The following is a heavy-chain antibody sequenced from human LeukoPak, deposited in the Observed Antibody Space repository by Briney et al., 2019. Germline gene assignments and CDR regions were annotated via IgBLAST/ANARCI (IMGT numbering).Heavy chain of an antibody. V-gene: IGHV3-11*04. CDR1: GFTFSDYY. CDR3: ASLLWFGDAAGDNWFDP. J-gene: IGHJ5*02. CDR2: ISSSGSTI. D-gene: IGHD3-10*01. Sequence: PGGSLRLSCAASGFTFSDYYMSWIRQAPGKGLEWVSYISSSGSTIYYADSVKGRFTISRDNAKNSLYLQMNSLRAEDTAVYYCASLLWFGDAAGDNWFDPWGQGTLVTVSS.